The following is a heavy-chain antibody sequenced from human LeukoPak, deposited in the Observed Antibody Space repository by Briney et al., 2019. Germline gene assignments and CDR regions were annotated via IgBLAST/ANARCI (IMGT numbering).Heavy chain of an antibody. CDR1: GGSISSYY. V-gene: IGHV4-4*07. D-gene: IGHD4-23*01. Sequence: SETLSLTCTVSGGSISSYYWSWIRQPAGKGLEWIGRIYTSGSTNYNPSLKSRGTMSVDTSKNQFSLKLSSVTAADTAVYYCARGPDYGGNPNWFDPWGQGTLVTVSS. CDR3: ARGPDYGGNPNWFDP. CDR2: IYTSGST. J-gene: IGHJ5*02.